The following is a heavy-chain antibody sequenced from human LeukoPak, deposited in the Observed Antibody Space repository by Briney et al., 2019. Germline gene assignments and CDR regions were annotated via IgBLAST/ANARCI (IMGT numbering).Heavy chain of an antibody. Sequence: GGSLRLSCEASGFPFSDYAMTWVRQAPGEGLEWVSSIKGSGGGSSYADSVKGRFTMTRDNSKSTLYLQMNSLRAGDTAAYFCGRDPNGDYVGAFEFWGQGTLVTVSS. CDR2: IKGSGGGS. V-gene: IGHV3-23*01. CDR3: GRDPNGDYVGAFEF. D-gene: IGHD4-17*01. J-gene: IGHJ3*01. CDR1: GFPFSDYA.